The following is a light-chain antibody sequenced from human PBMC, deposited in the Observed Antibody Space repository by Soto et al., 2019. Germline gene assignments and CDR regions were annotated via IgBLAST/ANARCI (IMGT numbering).Light chain of an antibody. Sequence: EIVLTQSPATLSLSPGERATLSCRASQSVSSYLAWYQQKPGQAPRLLIYDASNRATGIPARFSGSGSGTDFTLTISRLEPEDFAAYYCQQRSNWPPSLTFGGGTKVDIK. CDR3: QQRSNWPPSLT. CDR2: DAS. V-gene: IGKV3-11*01. J-gene: IGKJ4*01. CDR1: QSVSSY.